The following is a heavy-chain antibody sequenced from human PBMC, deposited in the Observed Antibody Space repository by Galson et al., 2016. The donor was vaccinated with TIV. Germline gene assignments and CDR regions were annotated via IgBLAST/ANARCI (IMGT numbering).Heavy chain of an antibody. J-gene: IGHJ3*01. CDR1: GFTFGGYV. Sequence: SLRLSCAASGFTFGGYVMNWVRRSPGKGLEWVSSISLGGSRIHSADSVKARFRISRDNTKSSLFLHMNSLRVEDTAVYYWARVRCSGDYSEGDALDGWGRGTVVTVSS. CDR3: ARVRCSGDYSEGDALDG. D-gene: IGHD3-10*02. CDR2: ISLGGSRI. V-gene: IGHV3-21*01.